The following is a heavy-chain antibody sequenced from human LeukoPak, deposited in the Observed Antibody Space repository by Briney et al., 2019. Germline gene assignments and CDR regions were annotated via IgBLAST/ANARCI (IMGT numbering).Heavy chain of an antibody. V-gene: IGHV4-34*01. D-gene: IGHD3-10*01. CDR1: GRSFSDYS. Sequence: SETLSLTCAVYGRSFSDYSWSWIRQPPGKGLEWIGEINHSGSTNYNPSLKSRVTISLDTSKNQFSLRLSSVTAANTALYYCARRFTMVRGVIIDDFAFDIWGQGTMVTVSS. CDR3: ARRFTMVRGVIIDDFAFDI. J-gene: IGHJ3*02. CDR2: INHSGST.